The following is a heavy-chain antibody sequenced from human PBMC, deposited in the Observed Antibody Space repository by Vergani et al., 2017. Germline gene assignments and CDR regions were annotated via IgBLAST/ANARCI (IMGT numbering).Heavy chain of an antibody. CDR3: ARAERWLQSYGDY. Sequence: QVQLVESGGGVVQPGGSLRLSCAASGFTFSSYGMHWVRQAPGKGLEWVAVISYDGSNKYYADSVKGRFTISRDNSKNTLYLQMNSLRAEDTAVYYCARAERWLQSYGDYWGQGTLVTVSS. J-gene: IGHJ4*02. CDR1: GFTFSSYG. CDR2: ISYDGSNK. V-gene: IGHV3-30*19. D-gene: IGHD5-24*01.